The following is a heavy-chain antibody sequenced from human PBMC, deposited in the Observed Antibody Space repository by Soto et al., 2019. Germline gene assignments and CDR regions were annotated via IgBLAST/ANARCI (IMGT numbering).Heavy chain of an antibody. CDR2: INFDGSSI. V-gene: IGHV3-74*01. D-gene: IGHD6-13*01. CDR3: ARDLGSSWYPEYFQH. Sequence: PGGSLRLSCAASGFSFSSYWMHWVRQAPGTGLVWVSRINFDGSSISYADSVRGRFTISRDNAKNTLYLQMNSLSAEDTAVYYCARDLGSSWYPEYFQHWGQGTLVTVSS. J-gene: IGHJ1*01. CDR1: GFSFSSYW.